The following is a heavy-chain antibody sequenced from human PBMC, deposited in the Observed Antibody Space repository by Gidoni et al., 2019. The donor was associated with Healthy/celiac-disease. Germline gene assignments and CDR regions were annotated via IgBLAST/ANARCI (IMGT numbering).Heavy chain of an antibody. V-gene: IGHV2-5*02. CDR3: AHRDITGTTGVY. J-gene: IGHJ4*02. CDR1: GFSLSISGVG. D-gene: IGHD1-7*01. Sequence: HITLKTSGPPLVQPTQTLTQPCTLSGFSLSISGVGVGWSRQPPGKALEWLALIYWDDYKRYSASLKSRLTITKDTSKNQVVLTMTNMDPVDTATYYCAHRDITGTTGVYWGQGTLVTVSS. CDR2: IYWDDYK.